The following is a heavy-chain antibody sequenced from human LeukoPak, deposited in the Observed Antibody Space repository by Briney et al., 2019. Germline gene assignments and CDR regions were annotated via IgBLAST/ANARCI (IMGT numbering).Heavy chain of an antibody. CDR3: AKVFYYYGSGSYYPASAFDY. CDR2: IRYDGSNK. J-gene: IGHJ4*02. D-gene: IGHD3-10*01. Sequence: PGGSLRLSCAASGFTFSSYGMHWVRQAPGKGLEWVAFIRYDGSNKYYADSVKGRFTISRDNSKNTLYLQMNSQRAEDTAVYYCAKVFYYYGSGSYYPASAFDYWGQGTLVTVSS. V-gene: IGHV3-30*02. CDR1: GFTFSSYG.